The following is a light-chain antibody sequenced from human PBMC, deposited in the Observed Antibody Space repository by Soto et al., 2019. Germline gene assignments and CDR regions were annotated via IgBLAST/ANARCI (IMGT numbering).Light chain of an antibody. CDR3: SSYTSRSTRV. Sequence: QSALTQPTSVSGSPGQSITISCTGTSRDVGGYKYVSWYQQHPGKAPKLMIYEVSNRPSGVSNRFSGSKSGNTASLTISGLQAEDEAHYYCSSYTSRSTRVFGGGTKLTVL. CDR1: SRDVGGYKY. CDR2: EVS. J-gene: IGLJ2*01. V-gene: IGLV2-14*01.